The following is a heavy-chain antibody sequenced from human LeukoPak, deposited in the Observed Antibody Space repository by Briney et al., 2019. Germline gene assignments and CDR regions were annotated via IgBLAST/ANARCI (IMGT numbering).Heavy chain of an antibody. Sequence: ASVKVSCKVSGYTLTELSMHWVRQAPGKGLEWMGGFDPEDGETIYAQKFQGRVTMTEDTSTDTAYMELSSLRSEDTAVYYCATRGPDNSGWIRDAFDIWGQGTKVTVSS. D-gene: IGHD6-19*01. CDR3: ATRGPDNSGWIRDAFDI. CDR2: FDPEDGET. V-gene: IGHV1-24*01. J-gene: IGHJ3*02. CDR1: GYTLTELS.